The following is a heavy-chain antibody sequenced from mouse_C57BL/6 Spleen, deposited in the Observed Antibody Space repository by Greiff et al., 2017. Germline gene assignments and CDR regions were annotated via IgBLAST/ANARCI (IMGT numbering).Heavy chain of an antibody. CDR2: IYPGDGDT. J-gene: IGHJ4*01. CDR1: GYAFSSSW. CDR3: ARGYYDYDGNYAMDY. D-gene: IGHD2-4*01. Sequence: VHLVESGPELVKPGASVKISCKASGYAFSSSWMNWVKQRPGKGLEWIGRIYPGDGDTNYNGKFKGKATLTADKSSSTAYMQLSSLTSEDSAVYFCARGYYDYDGNYAMDYWGQGTSVTVSS. V-gene: IGHV1-82*01.